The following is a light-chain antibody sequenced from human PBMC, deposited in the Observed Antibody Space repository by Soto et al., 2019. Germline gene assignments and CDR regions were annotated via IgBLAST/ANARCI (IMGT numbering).Light chain of an antibody. J-gene: IGKJ5*01. V-gene: IGKV1-12*01. CDR1: QGIKHW. Sequence: DIQITKSTSYVSASLGDRVTITCRASQGIKHWLAGYQQQPGKAPNLLIYTGSSLQSGVPSRLSGSGSGTDFTLTSNSLQPEDFATYYCQQAASFPITCGQGTRLDIK. CDR3: QQAASFPIT. CDR2: TGS.